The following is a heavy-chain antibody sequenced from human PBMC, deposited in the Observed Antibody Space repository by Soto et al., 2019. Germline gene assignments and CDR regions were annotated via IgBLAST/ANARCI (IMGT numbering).Heavy chain of an antibody. CDR2: ISGRGGNT. D-gene: IGHD2-15*01. Sequence: GGSLRLSWAASGFTFSRYAMSWVRQAPGKGLEVVSTISGRGGNTYYADSVKGRFTISRDNSRNTLYLQMDSLRVEDSAVYSCAKAGCSGGTCYLYYFDYWGQGALVTVSS. V-gene: IGHV3-23*01. CDR1: GFTFSRYA. J-gene: IGHJ4*02. CDR3: AKAGCSGGTCYLYYFDY.